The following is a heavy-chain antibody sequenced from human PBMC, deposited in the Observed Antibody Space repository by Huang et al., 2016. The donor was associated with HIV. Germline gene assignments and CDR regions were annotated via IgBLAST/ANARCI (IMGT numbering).Heavy chain of an antibody. CDR1: GFSIRTSGVG. V-gene: IGHV2-5*02. D-gene: IGHD2-8*02. J-gene: IGHJ2*01. Sequence: QITLKESGPTLVKPTQTLTLTCTLSGFSIRTSGVGVGWLRQPPGKALEWIALIYWDDDKRYSPSLKTRRTITKDSSKTQVVLTMTNMDPLDTATYYGARAQGYGAYWSRYWYFDLWGRGTLVTVSS. CDR2: IYWDDDK. CDR3: ARAQGYGAYWSRYWYFDL.